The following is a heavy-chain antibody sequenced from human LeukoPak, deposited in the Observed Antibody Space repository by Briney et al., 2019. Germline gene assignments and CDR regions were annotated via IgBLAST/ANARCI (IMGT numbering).Heavy chain of an antibody. D-gene: IGHD6-25*01. V-gene: IGHV3-53*01. CDR3: ARRNYRAAAGFDP. J-gene: IGHJ5*02. Sequence: GGSLRLSCAASGIIVRSSYMSWVRQAPGKGLEWVSIIYSGGTTYYTDSVKGRFTVSRDNSRNTVYLQMNSLRADDTAVYYCARRNYRAAAGFDPWGQGTLVTVSS. CDR1: GIIVRSSY. CDR2: IYSGGTT.